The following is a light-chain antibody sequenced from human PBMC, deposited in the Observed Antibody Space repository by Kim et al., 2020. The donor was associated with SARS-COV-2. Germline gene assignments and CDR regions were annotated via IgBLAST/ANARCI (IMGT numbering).Light chain of an antibody. CDR2: AAS. J-gene: IGKJ2*01. CDR1: QSVLYSANNKTS. Sequence: SATIHCKTSQSVLYSANNKTSLAWYQQKPGQPPKLLIYAASTRESGVPDRFSGSGSGTDFTLTISSLQAEDVAVYYCQQYSSNSQTFGQGTKLEI. V-gene: IGKV4-1*01. CDR3: QQYSSNSQT.